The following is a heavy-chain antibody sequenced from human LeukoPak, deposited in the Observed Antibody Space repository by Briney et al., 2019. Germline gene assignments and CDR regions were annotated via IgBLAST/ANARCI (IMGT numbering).Heavy chain of an antibody. Sequence: SETLSLTCAVSGYSIIRDYYWGWIRQPPGKGLEWIGNIHHSGSTFYNPSLKSRVTISVDTSKNQLSLKLSSVTAADTTVYYCAKGFSSRAGYYDFRTYNFDHWGQGTLVTVSS. J-gene: IGHJ4*02. D-gene: IGHD3-22*01. V-gene: IGHV4-38-2*01. CDR2: IHHSGST. CDR3: AKGFSSRAGYYDFRTYNFDH. CDR1: GYSIIRDYY.